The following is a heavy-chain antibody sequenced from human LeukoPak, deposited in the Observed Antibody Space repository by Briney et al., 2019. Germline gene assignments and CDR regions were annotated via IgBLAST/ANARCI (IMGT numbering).Heavy chain of an antibody. J-gene: IGHJ3*02. CDR3: AKDDGGSPPDAFDI. D-gene: IGHD3-10*01. V-gene: IGHV3-23*01. CDR2: ISYSGGST. CDR1: RFTLSNYA. Sequence: RGSLRLTRAASRFTLSNYAMSSVRQAPGKGLEWVSPISYSGGSTYYADSVKGRFAISRDSYKNTLYLQMNGLRGEDTAVYYCAKDDGGSPPDAFDIWGQGTLVTVSS.